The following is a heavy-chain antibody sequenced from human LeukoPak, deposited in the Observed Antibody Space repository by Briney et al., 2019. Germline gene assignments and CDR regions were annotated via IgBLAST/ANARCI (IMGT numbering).Heavy chain of an antibody. D-gene: IGHD3-16*01. Sequence: PSQTLSLTCTVSGGSISSGAYYWHWIRQHPGKGLEWIGYIYYSGSTYYNPSLKSRVSISVDTSKNQFSLKLTSVTAADTAIYYCARDLGSFTLDIWGHGTLVTVSS. CDR2: IYYSGST. V-gene: IGHV4-31*03. CDR3: ARDLGSFTLDI. CDR1: GGSISSGAYY. J-gene: IGHJ3*02.